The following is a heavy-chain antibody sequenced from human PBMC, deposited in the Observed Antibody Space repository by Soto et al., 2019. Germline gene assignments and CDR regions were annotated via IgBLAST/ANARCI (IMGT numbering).Heavy chain of an antibody. Sequence: PGGSLRLSCAASGFTFSSYAMHWVRQAPGKGLEWVAVISYDGSNKYYADSVKGRFTISRDNSKNTLYLQMNSLRAEDTAVYYCARDKYSYGWEAWYYYYYYGMDVWGQGTTVTVSS. CDR3: ARDKYSYGWEAWYYYYYYGMDV. CDR2: ISYDGSNK. D-gene: IGHD5-18*01. V-gene: IGHV3-30-3*01. J-gene: IGHJ6*02. CDR1: GFTFSSYA.